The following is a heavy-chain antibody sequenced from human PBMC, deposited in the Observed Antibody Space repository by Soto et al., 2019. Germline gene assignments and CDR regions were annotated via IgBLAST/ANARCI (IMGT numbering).Heavy chain of an antibody. CDR2: ISAYNGNT. CDR1: GYTFTSYG. V-gene: IGHV1-18*01. CDR3: ARDLSGDYGDVSPYNWFDP. Sequence: ASVKVSCKASGYTFTSYGISWVRQAPGQGLEWMGWISAYNGNTNYAQKLQGRGTMTTDTSTSTAYMELRSLRSDDTAVYYCARDLSGDYGDVSPYNWFDPWGQGTLVTVSS. D-gene: IGHD4-17*01. J-gene: IGHJ5*02.